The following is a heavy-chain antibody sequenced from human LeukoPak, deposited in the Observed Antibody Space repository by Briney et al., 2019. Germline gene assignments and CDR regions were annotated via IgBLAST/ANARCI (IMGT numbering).Heavy chain of an antibody. D-gene: IGHD2/OR15-2a*01. CDR3: AKGLSSYYSYYYIDV. Sequence: GGSLRLSCAASGFTFDDYAMHWVRQAPGKGLEWVSGISWDSSSIGYADSVKGRFTISRDDTKNSLYLQMDSLRAEDMALYYCAKGLSSYYSYYYIDVWGKGTTVTVSS. CDR1: GFTFDDYA. V-gene: IGHV3-9*03. CDR2: ISWDSSSI. J-gene: IGHJ6*03.